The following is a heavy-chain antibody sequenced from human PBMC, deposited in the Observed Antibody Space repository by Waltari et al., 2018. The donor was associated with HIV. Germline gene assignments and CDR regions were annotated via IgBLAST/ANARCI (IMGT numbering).Heavy chain of an antibody. J-gene: IGHJ4*02. Sequence: EVQLVESGGGLVKPGGSLRLSCAASGFTFSNAWMNWVRQAPGKGLGWVGRIKSKTDGWTTDYAAPVKGRFTISRYDSKNTLYLQLNSLKTEDTAVYYCATAGSTGTTRGYWGQGTLVTVSS. V-gene: IGHV3-15*01. CDR3: ATAGSTGTTRGY. CDR2: IKSKTDGWTT. D-gene: IGHD1-1*01. CDR1: GFTFSNAW.